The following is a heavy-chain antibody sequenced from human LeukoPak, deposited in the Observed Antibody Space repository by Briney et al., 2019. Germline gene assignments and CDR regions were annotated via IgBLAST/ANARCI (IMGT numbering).Heavy chain of an antibody. J-gene: IGHJ6*02. CDR3: ARGGGLDV. D-gene: IGHD3-16*01. Sequence: GGSLRLSCAASGFTFSSYWMNWARQAPGKGLEWVASINHNGNVNYCVDSVKGRFTISRDNAKNSLYLQMSNLRAEDTAVYFCARGGGLDVWGQGATVTVSS. CDR1: GFTFSSYW. CDR2: INHNGNVN. V-gene: IGHV3-7*03.